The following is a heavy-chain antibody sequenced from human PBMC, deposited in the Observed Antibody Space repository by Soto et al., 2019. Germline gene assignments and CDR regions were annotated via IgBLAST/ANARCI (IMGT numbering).Heavy chain of an antibody. V-gene: IGHV3-21*02. Sequence: EVQLVESGGGLVKPGGSLRLSCAASGFTFSSYTMNWVRQAPGKGLEWVSSISSSSGYIHYADSGKGRFTISRDNAKNSLYLQFNSLRAEDTAVYYCARGGLHSYYFYYMDVWGKGSTFTVSS. J-gene: IGHJ6*03. CDR2: ISSSSGYI. CDR1: GFTFSSYT. CDR3: ARGGLHSYYFYYMDV.